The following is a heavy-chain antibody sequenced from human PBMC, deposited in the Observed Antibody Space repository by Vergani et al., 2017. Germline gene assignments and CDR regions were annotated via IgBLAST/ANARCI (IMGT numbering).Heavy chain of an antibody. Sequence: EVQVVQSAGGLVKPGGSLRLSCETSGFIFSDYNLNWVRQAPGSGLEWVASISGRSSYVNYAVSVKGRFTISRDNAKNSLFLQMNSLRAEDTAVYYCVREETFYDSVSDYLAGYFDHWGQGALVTVSS. CDR2: ISGRSSYV. V-gene: IGHV3-21*02. D-gene: IGHD3-3*01. CDR3: VREETFYDSVSDYLAGYFDH. CDR1: GFIFSDYN. J-gene: IGHJ4*02.